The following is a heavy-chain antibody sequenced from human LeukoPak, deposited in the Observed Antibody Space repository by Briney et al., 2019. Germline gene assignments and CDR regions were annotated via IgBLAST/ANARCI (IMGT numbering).Heavy chain of an antibody. CDR1: GGSISSGGYY. CDR2: IYYSGST. CDR3: ARHFSAQAYYYDSSGYYFDY. D-gene: IGHD3-22*01. V-gene: IGHV4-31*03. J-gene: IGHJ4*02. Sequence: PSETLSLTCTVSGGSISSGGYYWSWIRQHPGKGLEWIGYIYYSGSTYYNPSLKSRVTISVDTSKNQFSLKLSSVTAADTAVYYCARHFSAQAYYYDSSGYYFDYWGQGTLVTVSS.